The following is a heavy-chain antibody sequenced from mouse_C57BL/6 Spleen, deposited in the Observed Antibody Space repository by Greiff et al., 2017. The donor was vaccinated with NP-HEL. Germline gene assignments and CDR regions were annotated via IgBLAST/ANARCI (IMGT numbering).Heavy chain of an antibody. V-gene: IGHV5-17*01. J-gene: IGHJ3*01. CDR3: ARRGLYDYLAWFAY. Sequence: EVMLVESGGGLVKPGGSLKLSCAASGFTFSDYGMHWVRQAPEKGLEWVAYISSGSSTIYYAATVKGRFTISRDNAKNTLFLQMTSRRSEDTAMYYCARRGLYDYLAWFAYWGQGTLVTVSA. CDR1: GFTFSDYG. CDR2: ISSGSSTI. D-gene: IGHD2-4*01.